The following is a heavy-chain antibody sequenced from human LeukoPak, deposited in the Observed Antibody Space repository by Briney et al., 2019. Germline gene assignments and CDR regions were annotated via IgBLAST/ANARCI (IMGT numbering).Heavy chain of an antibody. V-gene: IGHV3-23*01. CDR3: AKDGYSYTASDY. Sequence: GGSLRLSCAASGFTFSSYGMSWVRQAPGKGLEWVSAISGSGGSTYYADSVKGRFTISRDNSKNTLYLQMNSLRAEDTAVYYCAKDGYSYTASDYWGQGTLVTVSS. CDR1: GFTFSSYG. J-gene: IGHJ4*02. CDR2: ISGSGGST. D-gene: IGHD5-18*01.